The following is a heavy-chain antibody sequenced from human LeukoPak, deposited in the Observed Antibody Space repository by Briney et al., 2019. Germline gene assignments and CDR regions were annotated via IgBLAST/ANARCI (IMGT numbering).Heavy chain of an antibody. CDR1: GFTVSSNY. CDR2: IYSGGST. Sequence: GGSLRLSCAASGFTVSSNYMSWVRQAPGKGLEWVSVIYSGGSTYYADSVKGRFTISRDNFKNTLYLQMNSLRAEDTAVYYCARDKRRSSWAPGGAYYYGMDVWGQGTTVTVSS. D-gene: IGHD6-13*01. CDR3: ARDKRRSSWAPGGAYYYGMDV. J-gene: IGHJ6*02. V-gene: IGHV3-53*01.